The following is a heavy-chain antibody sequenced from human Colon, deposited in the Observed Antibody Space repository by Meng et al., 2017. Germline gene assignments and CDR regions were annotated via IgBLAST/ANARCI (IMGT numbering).Heavy chain of an antibody. Sequence: SGSTLVKPTETLTLTCTVSGFSLTNARMGVSWIRQPPGKALEWLAHITSEDEKSYSTALKNRLTISKDTSTGQVVLTMTNMDPVDTATYYCARVRILMTFYQGLDVWGQGISVTVSS. CDR2: ITSEDEK. V-gene: IGHV2-26*01. D-gene: IGHD2/OR15-2a*01. CDR3: ARVRILMTFYQGLDV. CDR1: GFSLTNARMG. J-gene: IGHJ6*02.